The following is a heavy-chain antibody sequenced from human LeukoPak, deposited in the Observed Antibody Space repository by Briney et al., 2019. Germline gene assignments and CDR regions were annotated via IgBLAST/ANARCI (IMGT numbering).Heavy chain of an antibody. V-gene: IGHV3-23*01. CDR2: MTADGSQI. CDR1: GFTFSNYA. J-gene: IGHJ4*02. D-gene: IGHD3-22*01. CDR3: VKRDCPDSSGYAPLFDH. Sequence: GGSLRLSCAASGFTFSNYAMAWVRQAPGKGLEWVSGMTADGSQIYYADSVKGRYTISRDNSKNTLYLQMNSLRGEDTAVYFCVKRDCPDSSGYAPLFDHWGQRTLATVPP.